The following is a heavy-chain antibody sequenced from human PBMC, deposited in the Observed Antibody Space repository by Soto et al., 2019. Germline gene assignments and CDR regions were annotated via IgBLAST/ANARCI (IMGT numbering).Heavy chain of an antibody. CDR2: IHYSGSV. Sequence: PSETLSLTCAVSSGSISSRSLWSWVRQAPGKGLEWIGYIHYSGSVHYNPSLQSRLTMSVDTSKNLFSLNLSSVTAADTAVYFCAREDDGGDRDYYGLDVWGQGTTVTVSS. D-gene: IGHD2-21*02. CDR1: SGSISSRSL. CDR3: AREDDGGDRDYYGLDV. V-gene: IGHV4-4*02. J-gene: IGHJ6*02.